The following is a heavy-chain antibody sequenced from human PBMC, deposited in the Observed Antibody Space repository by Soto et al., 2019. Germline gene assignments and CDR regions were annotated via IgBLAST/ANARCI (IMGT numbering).Heavy chain of an antibody. Sequence: QLQLQESGPGLVKPSETLSLTCTVSGGSISSSSYYWGWIRQTPGKGLEWVGSLYYSGTTYYNPSLKSRVTLSVDPPKSQRARMLSSVTAADTSVYYCARHVWGATYFDSWGQGILVTVSS. CDR1: GGSISSSSYY. V-gene: IGHV4-39*01. J-gene: IGHJ4*02. CDR3: ARHVWGATYFDS. CDR2: LYYSGTT. D-gene: IGHD1-26*01.